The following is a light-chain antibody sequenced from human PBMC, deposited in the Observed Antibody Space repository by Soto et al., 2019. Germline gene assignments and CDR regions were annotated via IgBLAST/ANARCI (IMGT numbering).Light chain of an antibody. V-gene: IGKV1-39*01. Sequence: DIQMTQSPSSLSASIGDRVTIICRASQSISRYSNWYQQKPGKAPKLLIYAASSLQSGVPSRFSGGGSGTDFTLTISSLQPEDFATYYCQQSYSTPLTFGGGTKVDIK. J-gene: IGKJ4*01. CDR3: QQSYSTPLT. CDR2: AAS. CDR1: QSISRY.